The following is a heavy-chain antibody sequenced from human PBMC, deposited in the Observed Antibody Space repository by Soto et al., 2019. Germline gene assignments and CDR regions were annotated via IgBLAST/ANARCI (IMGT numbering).Heavy chain of an antibody. CDR1: GFTFRNFE. CDR2: ISSSGSKR. D-gene: IGHD6-6*01. V-gene: IGHV3-48*03. Sequence: GGSLRLSCAASGFTFRNFEMNWVRQVPGKGLEWISYISSSGSKRYYADSVKGRFIVSRDNTNDSLFLEMNSLRDEDTGIYYCARASIAAPNWLDPWGQGPLVTVYS. J-gene: IGHJ5*02. CDR3: ARASIAAPNWLDP.